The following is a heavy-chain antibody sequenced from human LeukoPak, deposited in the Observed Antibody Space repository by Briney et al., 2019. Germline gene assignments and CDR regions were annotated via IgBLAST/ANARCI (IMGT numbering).Heavy chain of an antibody. Sequence: GASVKVSFKASGYTFTGYYMHWVRQAPGQGLEWMGWINPNSGGTNYAQKFQGRVTMTRDTSISTAYMELSRLRSDDTAVYYCARDQGGSGSYYKGFDPWGQGTLVTVSS. CDR3: ARDQGGSGSYYKGFDP. J-gene: IGHJ5*02. D-gene: IGHD3-10*01. CDR2: INPNSGGT. CDR1: GYTFTGYY. V-gene: IGHV1-2*02.